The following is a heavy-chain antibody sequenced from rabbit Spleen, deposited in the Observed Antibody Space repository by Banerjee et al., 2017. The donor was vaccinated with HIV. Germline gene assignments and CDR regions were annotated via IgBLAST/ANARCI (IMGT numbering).Heavy chain of an antibody. V-gene: IGHV1S40*01. CDR1: GFSFSDRDV. D-gene: IGHD8-1*01. CDR3: ARDSGSSFSSYGMDL. CDR2: INTATGKG. J-gene: IGHJ6*01. Sequence: QSLEESGGDLVKPGASLTLTCKASGFSFSDRDVMCWVRQAPGKGLEWIACINTATGKGVYATWAKGRFTISKTSSTTVTLQMTSLTAADTATYFCARDSGSSFSSYGMDLWGPGTLVTVS.